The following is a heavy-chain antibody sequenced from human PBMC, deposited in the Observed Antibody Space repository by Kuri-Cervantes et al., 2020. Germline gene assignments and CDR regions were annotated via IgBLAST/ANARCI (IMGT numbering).Heavy chain of an antibody. CDR3: ARDRSERITIFGVVTEYWYFDL. CDR2: IYYSGST. D-gene: IGHD3-3*01. J-gene: IGHJ2*01. Sequence: SETLSLTCTVSGGSISSYYWSWIRQSPGKGLEWMGYIYYSGSTKYNPSLKSRVTISVDTSKNQFSLKLSSVTAADTAVYYCARDRSERITIFGVVTEYWYFDLWGRGTLVTVSS. CDR1: GGSISSYY. V-gene: IGHV4-59*01.